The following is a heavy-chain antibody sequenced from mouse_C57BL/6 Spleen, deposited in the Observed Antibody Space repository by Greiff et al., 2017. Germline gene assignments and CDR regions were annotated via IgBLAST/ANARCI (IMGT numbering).Heavy chain of an antibody. V-gene: IGHV3-6*01. Sequence: EVQLQQSGPGLVKPSQSLSLTCSVTGYSITSGYYWNWIRQFPGNKLEWMGYISYDGSNNYNPSLNNRISITRDTSKNQFFLKLNSVTTEDTATYYCARGSSEAMDYWGQGTSVTVSS. CDR1: GYSITSGYY. CDR3: ARGSSEAMDY. CDR2: ISYDGSN. J-gene: IGHJ4*01. D-gene: IGHD3-2*02.